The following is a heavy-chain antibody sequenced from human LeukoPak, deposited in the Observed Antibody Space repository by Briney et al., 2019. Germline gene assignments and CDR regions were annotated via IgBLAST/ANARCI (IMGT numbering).Heavy chain of an antibody. CDR3: ARDRGSQDY. V-gene: IGHV3-7*05. D-gene: IGHD3-10*01. Sequence: GGSLRLSCAASGFSFSTFWMSWVRQAPGKGLEWVANIKQDGSEKYYVDSVKGRFTISRDNAKNSLYLQMNSLRAEDTAVYYCARDRGSQDYWGQGTLVTVSS. CDR2: IKQDGSEK. J-gene: IGHJ4*02. CDR1: GFSFSTFW.